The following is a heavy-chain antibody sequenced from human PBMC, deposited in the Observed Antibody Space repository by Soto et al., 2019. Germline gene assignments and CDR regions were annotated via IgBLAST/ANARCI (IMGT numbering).Heavy chain of an antibody. CDR2: MSHSGGT. CDR1: GGFVSSGSYY. J-gene: IGHJ3*02. V-gene: IGHV4-34*01. Sequence: QVQLQQWGAGLLKPSETLSLTCAVYGGFVSSGSYYWSWIRQPPGKGLEWIGEMSHSGGTHFNPSLSSRVTISVDTSKNQFSLRMSSVTAADTALYYCARVERGTVTTVVDAFDIWGPGTMVTVSS. CDR3: ARVERGTVTTVVDAFDI. D-gene: IGHD1-1*01.